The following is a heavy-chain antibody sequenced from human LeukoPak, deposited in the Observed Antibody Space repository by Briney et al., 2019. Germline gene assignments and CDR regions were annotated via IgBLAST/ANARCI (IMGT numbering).Heavy chain of an antibody. D-gene: IGHD1-7*01. V-gene: IGHV4-34*01. CDR3: AISITGTTYYGMDV. CDR2: INHSGST. J-gene: IGHJ6*02. CDR1: GGSISSYY. Sequence: PSETLSLTCTVSGGSISSYYWSWIRQPAGKGLEWIGEINHSGSTNYNPSLKSRVTISVDTSKNQFSLKLSSVTAADTAVYYCAISITGTTYYGMDVWGQGTTVTVSS.